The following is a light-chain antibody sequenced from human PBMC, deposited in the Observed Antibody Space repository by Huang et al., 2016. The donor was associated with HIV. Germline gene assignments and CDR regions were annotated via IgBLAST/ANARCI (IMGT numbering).Light chain of an antibody. CDR1: QSINSPY. CDR2: GTS. V-gene: IGKV3-20*01. CDR3: QQYGSSVFT. J-gene: IGKJ3*01. Sequence: EIVLTQSPGTLSLSPGDTATLSCRASQSINSPYLAWYQQKPGQTPRLLIYGTSTRATGVPDRFSGRGSGTDFTLSISRLEPEDFAVYYCQQYGSSVFTFGPGTKVDFK.